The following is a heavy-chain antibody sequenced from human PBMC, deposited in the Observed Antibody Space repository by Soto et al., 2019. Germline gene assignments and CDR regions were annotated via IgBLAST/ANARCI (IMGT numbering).Heavy chain of an antibody. D-gene: IGHD3-9*01. CDR2: IYYSGST. V-gene: IGHV4-59*01. Sequence: SETLSLTCTVSGGSISSYYWSWIRQPPGKGLEWIGYIYYSGSTNYNPSLKSRVTISVDTSKNQFSLKLSSVTAADTAVYYCARDERYYDILTGPYYYGMDVWGQGTTVTVSS. J-gene: IGHJ6*02. CDR3: ARDERYYDILTGPYYYGMDV. CDR1: GGSISSYY.